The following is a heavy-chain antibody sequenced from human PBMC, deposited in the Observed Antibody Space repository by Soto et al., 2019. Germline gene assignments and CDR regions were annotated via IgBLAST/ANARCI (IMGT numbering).Heavy chain of an antibody. CDR1: GLTFSSYA. D-gene: IGHD3-3*01. J-gene: IGHJ4*02. CDR3: AEDALAYYDFWS. Sequence: SLRLSCAASGLTFSSYAMSWVRQAPGKGLEWVSHISNSGRSTKYADSVKGRFTISRDNSKNTLYLQMNSLRAEDTAIYYCAEDALAYYDFWSWGQGTLVTVSS. V-gene: IGHV3-23*01. CDR2: ISNSGRST.